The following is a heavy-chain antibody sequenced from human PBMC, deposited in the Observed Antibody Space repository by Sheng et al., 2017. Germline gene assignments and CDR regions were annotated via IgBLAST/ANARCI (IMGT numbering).Heavy chain of an antibody. CDR2: IYYSGNT. J-gene: IGHJ3*02. V-gene: IGHV4-39*07. CDR3: AREAQVYYYGSEGGLDI. D-gene: IGHD3-10*01. CDR1: GGSISSRSYY. Sequence: QLQLQESGPGLMKPSETLSLICTVSGGSISSRSYYWAWIRQPPGKGLEWIGSIYYSGNTYQNPSLKSRLTISVDTSKNQFSLKLSSVTAADTAVYYCAREAQVYYYGSEGGLDIWGQGTMVTVSS.